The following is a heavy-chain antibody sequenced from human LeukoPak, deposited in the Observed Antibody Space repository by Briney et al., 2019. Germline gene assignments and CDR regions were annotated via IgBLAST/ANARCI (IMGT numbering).Heavy chain of an antibody. J-gene: IGHJ4*02. CDR1: GFTFSSYW. D-gene: IGHD5-18*01. CDR3: ARDPGDTDLDY. Sequence: GGSLRLSCAASGFTFSSYWMHWVRQAPGKGLVWVSRINTDGSSTSYADSVKGRFTISRDNAKNTLYLQMNSLRAEDTAVYYCARDPGDTDLDYWGQGTLVTVSS. V-gene: IGHV3-74*01. CDR2: INTDGSST.